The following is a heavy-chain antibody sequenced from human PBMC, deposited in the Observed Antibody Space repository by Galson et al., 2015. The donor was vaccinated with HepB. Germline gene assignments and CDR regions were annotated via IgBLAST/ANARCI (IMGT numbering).Heavy chain of an antibody. CDR2: IKQDGSEK. J-gene: IGHJ4*02. Sequence: SLRLSCAASGFTFSSYWMSWVRQAPGKGLEWVANIKQDGSEKYYVDSVKGRFTISRDNAKNSLYLQMNSLRAEDTAVYYCTKVGLWLLLGEGWDYWGQGTLVTVSS. D-gene: IGHD2-15*01. CDR1: GFTFSSYW. CDR3: TKVGLWLLLGEGWDY. V-gene: IGHV3-7*03.